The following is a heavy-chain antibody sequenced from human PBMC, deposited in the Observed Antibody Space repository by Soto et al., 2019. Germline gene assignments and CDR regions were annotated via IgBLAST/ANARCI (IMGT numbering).Heavy chain of an antibody. J-gene: IGHJ4*02. CDR2: ISWNSGSI. CDR3: AKGGSGSYIDY. CDR1: GFTFDDYA. Sequence: SLRLSCAASGFTFDDYAMHWVRQAPGKGLEWVSGISWNSGSIGYADSVKGRFTISRDNAKNSLYLQMNSLRAEDTALYYCAKGGSGSYIDYWGQGTLVTVSS. D-gene: IGHD3-10*01. V-gene: IGHV3-9*01.